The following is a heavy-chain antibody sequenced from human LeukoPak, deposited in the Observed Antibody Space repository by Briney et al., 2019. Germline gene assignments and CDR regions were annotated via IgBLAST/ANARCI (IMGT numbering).Heavy chain of an antibody. Sequence: GGSLRLSCAASGFTFSSYGMHWVRQAPGKGLEWVAVIWYDGSNKYYADSAKGRFTISRDNSKNTLYLQMNSLRAEDTAVYYCAKDKRVIWSGYDFDYWGQGTLVTVSS. CDR1: GFTFSSYG. V-gene: IGHV3-33*06. D-gene: IGHD5-12*01. J-gene: IGHJ4*02. CDR2: IWYDGSNK. CDR3: AKDKRVIWSGYDFDY.